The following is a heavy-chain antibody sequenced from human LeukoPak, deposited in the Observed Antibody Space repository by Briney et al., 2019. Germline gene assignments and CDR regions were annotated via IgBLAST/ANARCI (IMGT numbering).Heavy chain of an antibody. V-gene: IGHV3-21*01. D-gene: IGHD6-19*01. J-gene: IGHJ5*02. CDR3: ARPGYSSGWYTEGGWFDP. CDR2: ISSSSSYI. CDR1: GFTFSTYS. Sequence: GGSLRLSCAASGFTFSTYSMNWVRQAPGKGLEWVSSISSSSSYIYNADSVKGRFTISRDNAKNSLYLQMNSLRAEDTAVYYCARPGYSSGWYTEGGWFDPWGQGTLVTVSS.